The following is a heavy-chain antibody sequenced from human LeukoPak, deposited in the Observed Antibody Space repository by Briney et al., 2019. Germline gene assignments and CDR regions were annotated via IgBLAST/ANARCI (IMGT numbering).Heavy chain of an antibody. V-gene: IGHV3-23*01. Sequence: GGSLRLSCAASGVTLGRYAVNWARQAPGGGLEWVSYISPSGDASVYAESVKGRFTISRDNSKNMVYLHLDSLRAEDTAKYYCVRKVYYYMDVWGNGTTVTVSS. CDR3: VRKVYYYMDV. D-gene: IGHD3-10*01. CDR2: ISPSGDAS. J-gene: IGHJ6*04. CDR1: GVTLGRYA.